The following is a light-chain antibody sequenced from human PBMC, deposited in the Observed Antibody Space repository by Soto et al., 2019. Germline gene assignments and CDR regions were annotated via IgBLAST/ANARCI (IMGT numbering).Light chain of an antibody. CDR1: QSVSSN. J-gene: IGKJ2*01. V-gene: IGKV3-15*01. Sequence: EIVMIQSPATLSVSPGERATLSCRASQSVSSNLAWYQQKPGQAPRLLIYGASTRATGIPARFSGSGSGTEFTLTISSLQSEDFAVYYCQQYNNWPPYTFGQGTKVDIX. CDR3: QQYNNWPPYT. CDR2: GAS.